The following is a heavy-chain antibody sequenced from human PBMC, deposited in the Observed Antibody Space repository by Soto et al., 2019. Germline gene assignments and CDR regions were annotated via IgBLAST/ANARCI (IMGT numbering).Heavy chain of an antibody. CDR3: ARPDCGAYWDFAL. CDR1: GGTFSSHT. J-gene: IGHJ2*01. V-gene: IGHV1-69*08. Sequence: QDQLVQSGAEVKKPGSSVKVSCKASGGTFSSHTFSWVRQAPGQGLEWMGRIIPALGTATYAQKFQGRVTITADESATTVYMELNSLRSEDTAVYYCARPDCGAYWDFALWGRGTLVTVSS. CDR2: IIPALGTA. D-gene: IGHD4-17*01.